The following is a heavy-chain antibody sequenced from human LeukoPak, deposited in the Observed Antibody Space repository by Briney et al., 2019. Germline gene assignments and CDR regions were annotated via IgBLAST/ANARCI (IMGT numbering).Heavy chain of an antibody. J-gene: IGHJ4*02. CDR3: ASRPFETTVVPWDFY. D-gene: IGHD4-23*01. Sequence: GESLKISCKGSGYSFTSYWIGWVRQMPGKGLEWMGIIYPGDSDTRYSPSFQGQVTISADKSISTAYLQWSSLKASDTAMYYCASRPFETTVVPWDFYWGQGTQVTVSS. V-gene: IGHV5-51*01. CDR2: IYPGDSDT. CDR1: GYSFTSYW.